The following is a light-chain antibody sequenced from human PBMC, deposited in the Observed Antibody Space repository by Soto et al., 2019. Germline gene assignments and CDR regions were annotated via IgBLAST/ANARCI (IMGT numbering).Light chain of an antibody. Sequence: QSVLTQPPSVSGAPGQMVTISCTGSSSNIGAGYDVHWYQQLPGTAPKLLIYGNSNRPSGVPDRFSGSKSGTSAFLAITGLQAEDEADYYCQSYDSSLSGSRVFGGGTKLTVL. CDR1: SSNIGAGYD. V-gene: IGLV1-40*01. CDR3: QSYDSSLSGSRV. CDR2: GNS. J-gene: IGLJ2*01.